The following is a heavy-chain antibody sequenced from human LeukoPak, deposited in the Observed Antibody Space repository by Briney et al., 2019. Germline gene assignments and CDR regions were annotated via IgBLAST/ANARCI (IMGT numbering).Heavy chain of an antibody. CDR3: ARGTVGFDP. CDR1: GFTFSSYD. J-gene: IGHJ5*02. Sequence: GGSLRISCAACGFTFSSYDMTCVRQAAVKGLEWISYFGSSGNTIYDADTVKGRFTISRDNAKNSLYLQMKGLRAEDTAIYYCARGTVGFDPRGQGTLVTVSS. V-gene: IGHV3-48*03. D-gene: IGHD4-17*01. CDR2: FGSSGNTI.